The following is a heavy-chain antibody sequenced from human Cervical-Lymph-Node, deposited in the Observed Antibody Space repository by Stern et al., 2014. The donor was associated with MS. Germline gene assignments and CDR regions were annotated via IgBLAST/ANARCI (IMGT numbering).Heavy chain of an antibody. J-gene: IGHJ4*02. Sequence: QVQLVESGGGVVPPGTSLRLSCAASGFTFSSYGMHWVRQAPGKGLEWVALAWDEGSTAYYTNSVKGRFTISRDNSKNTLFLQMNSLTAEDTAVYYCARGHIPYAYNYLFDYWGQGTLVTVSS. CDR3: ARGHIPYAYNYLFDY. CDR1: GFTFSSYG. CDR2: AWDEGSTA. D-gene: IGHD5-24*01. V-gene: IGHV3-33*01.